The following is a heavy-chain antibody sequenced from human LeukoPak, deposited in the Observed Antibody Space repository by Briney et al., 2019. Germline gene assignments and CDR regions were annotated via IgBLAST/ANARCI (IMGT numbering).Heavy chain of an antibody. CDR3: ARDTSRISKLIQLWLIDY. CDR1: GYTFTSYD. CDR2: MNPNSGNT. Sequence: APVKVSCKASGYTFTSYDINWVRQATGQGLEWMGWMNPNSGNTGYAQKFQGRVTMTRNTSISTAYMELSSLRSDDTAVYYCARDTSRISKLIQLWLIDYWGQGTLVTVSS. V-gene: IGHV1-8*01. J-gene: IGHJ4*02. D-gene: IGHD5-18*01.